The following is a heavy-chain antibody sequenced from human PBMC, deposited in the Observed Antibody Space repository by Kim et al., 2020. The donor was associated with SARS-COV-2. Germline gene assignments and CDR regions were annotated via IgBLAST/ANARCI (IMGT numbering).Heavy chain of an antibody. Sequence: GGSLRLSCAASEFTFSSYAMSWVRQAPGKGLEWVSGISGSGSRTYYADSVKGRFTISRDNSKNTLFLLMNSLRAEDTAVYYCAKAYTTTHYWRFDYWGQGTLVTVSS. J-gene: IGHJ4*02. CDR2: ISGSGSRT. CDR3: AKAYTTTHYWRFDY. D-gene: IGHD3-16*01. V-gene: IGHV3-23*01. CDR1: EFTFSSYA.